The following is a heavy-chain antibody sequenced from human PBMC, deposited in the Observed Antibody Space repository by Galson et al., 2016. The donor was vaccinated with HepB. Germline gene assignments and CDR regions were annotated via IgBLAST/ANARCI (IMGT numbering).Heavy chain of an antibody. D-gene: IGHD2-2*01. J-gene: IGHJ4*02. CDR1: GFTFSSYA. CDR2: ISGSGGGT. Sequence: SLRLSCAASGFTFSSYAMSWVRQAPGKGLEWVSAISGSGGGTYYADSVKGRFTISRDNSKNTLYLQMNSLRAEDTAVYYCAKDLRRSYAVVTAAPFDYWGQGTLVTVSS. CDR3: AKDLRRSYAVVTAAPFDY. V-gene: IGHV3-23*01.